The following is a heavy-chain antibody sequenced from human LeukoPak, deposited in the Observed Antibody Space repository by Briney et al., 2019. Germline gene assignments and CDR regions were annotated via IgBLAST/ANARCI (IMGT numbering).Heavy chain of an antibody. Sequence: PGGSLRLSCAASGFTFSSYGMSWVRQAPGKGLEWVSAISGSGGSTYYADSMKGRFTISRDNSKNTLYLQMHSLRAEDTAVYYCSKDWGHYGFGDYWGQGTLVTVSS. CDR2: ISGSGGST. CDR1: GFTFSSYG. V-gene: IGHV3-23*01. D-gene: IGHD4-17*01. J-gene: IGHJ4*02. CDR3: SKDWGHYGFGDY.